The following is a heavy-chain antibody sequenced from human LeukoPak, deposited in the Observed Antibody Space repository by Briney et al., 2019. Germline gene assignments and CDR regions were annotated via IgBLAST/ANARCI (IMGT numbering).Heavy chain of an antibody. D-gene: IGHD5-24*01. J-gene: IGHJ3*02. CDR3: ARRDGYNFGDAFDI. CDR1: GFTFSSYA. Sequence: PGGSLRLSCTVSGFTFSSYAMHWVRQAPGKGLEWVAVISYDGSNKYYADSVKGRFTISRDNSKNTLYLQMNSLRAEDTAVYYCARRDGYNFGDAFDIWGQGTMVTVSS. V-gene: IGHV3-30-3*01. CDR2: ISYDGSNK.